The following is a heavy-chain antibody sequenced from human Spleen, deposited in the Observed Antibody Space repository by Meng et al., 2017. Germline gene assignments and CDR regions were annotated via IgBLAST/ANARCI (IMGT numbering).Heavy chain of an antibody. CDR3: ARGTPGRSYCDY. V-gene: IGHV1-18*01. Sequence: QVHLAQSVVEVKKPGDPGTFSCKTSGYTFTSYGISWVRQAPGQGLEWMGWFVNYGDTYPAPKFQDRVTMTTDTHTNTVFMELRSLTSDDTAVYYCARGTPGRSYCDYWGQGTLVTVSS. J-gene: IGHJ4*02. D-gene: IGHD3-10*01. CDR2: FVNYGDT. CDR1: GYTFTSYG.